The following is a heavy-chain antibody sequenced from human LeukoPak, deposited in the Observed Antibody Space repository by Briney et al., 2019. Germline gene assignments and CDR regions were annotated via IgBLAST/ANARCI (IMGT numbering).Heavy chain of an antibody. J-gene: IGHJ6*04. D-gene: IGHD3-10*02. Sequence: GGSLRLSCAASGFLFTSYGMHWVRQAPGKGLEWVAFIQFDGANKYYADSVKGRFTISRDNAKNSLYLQMNSLRAEDTAVYYCAELGITMIGGVWGKGTTVTISS. CDR3: AELGITMIGGV. CDR2: IQFDGANK. CDR1: GFLFTSYG. V-gene: IGHV3-30*02.